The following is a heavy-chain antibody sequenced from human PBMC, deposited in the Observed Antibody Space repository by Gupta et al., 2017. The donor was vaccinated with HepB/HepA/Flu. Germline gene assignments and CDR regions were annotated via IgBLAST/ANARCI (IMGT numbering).Heavy chain of an antibody. V-gene: IGHV1-46*01. J-gene: IGHJ5*02. Sequence: QVQLVQSGAEVKKPGASVKVSCKASGYTFTSHYMHWVRQAPGQGLEWMGVINPSGGSTDYAQKFQGRVTMTRDTSTSTVYFELSSLRSEDPAVYYCARGLYSSGGWYFDPWGQGTPVTVSS. CDR2: INPSGGST. CDR3: ARGLYSSGGWYFDP. CDR1: GYTFTSHY. D-gene: IGHD6-19*01.